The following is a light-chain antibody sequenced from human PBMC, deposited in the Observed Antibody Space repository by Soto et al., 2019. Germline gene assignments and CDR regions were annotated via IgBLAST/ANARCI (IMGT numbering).Light chain of an antibody. CDR2: DAS. Sequence: EIVMTQSPATLSVSPGERATLSCRASQSVFNTLAWYQHKPGQAPRLLMYDASTRATGIPARFSGSGSGTEFTLTISSLQSEDFAVYYCQQYNNWPGTFGQGTKVDI. CDR3: QQYNNWPGT. CDR1: QSVFNT. J-gene: IGKJ1*01. V-gene: IGKV3-15*01.